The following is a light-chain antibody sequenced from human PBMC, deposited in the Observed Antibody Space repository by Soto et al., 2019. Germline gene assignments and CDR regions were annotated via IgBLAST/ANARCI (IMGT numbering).Light chain of an antibody. Sequence: EIVLTQSPGTLSLSPGERATLSCRASQSVSSSFLAWYQQKPGQAPRLLIYGASTRATGIPARFSGTGSGTDFTLTISRLEPEDFAVYYCHQYGSSPLTFGGGTKV. CDR1: QSVSSSF. V-gene: IGKV3-20*01. J-gene: IGKJ4*01. CDR2: GAS. CDR3: HQYGSSPLT.